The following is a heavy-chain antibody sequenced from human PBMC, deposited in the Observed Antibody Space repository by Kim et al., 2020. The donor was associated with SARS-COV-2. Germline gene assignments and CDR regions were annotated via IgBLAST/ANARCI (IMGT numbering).Heavy chain of an antibody. Sequence: SETLSLTCAVYGGSFSGYYWSWIRQPPGKGLEWIGEINHSGSTNYNPSLKSRVTISVDTSKNQFSLKLSSVTAADTAVYYCARGIKYRSHTIFGVVIFFDYWGQGTLVTVSS. CDR3: ARGIKYRSHTIFGVVIFFDY. D-gene: IGHD3-3*01. CDR2: INHSGST. CDR1: GGSFSGYY. J-gene: IGHJ4*02. V-gene: IGHV4-34*01.